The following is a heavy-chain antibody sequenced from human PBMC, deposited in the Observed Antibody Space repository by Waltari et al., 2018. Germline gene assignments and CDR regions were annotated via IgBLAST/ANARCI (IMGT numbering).Heavy chain of an antibody. Sequence: QVQLVQSGAEVKKPGASVKVSCKASGYTFTGYYMHWVRQAPGQGLEWMRRINPNSGGTNYAPKFQGRVTMTRDTSISTAYMELSRLRSDDTAVYYCAREWFYGSGSYMSWGQGPLVTVSS. D-gene: IGHD3-10*01. CDR1: GYTFTGYY. J-gene: IGHJ5*02. CDR3: AREWFYGSGSYMS. V-gene: IGHV1-2*06. CDR2: INPNSGGT.